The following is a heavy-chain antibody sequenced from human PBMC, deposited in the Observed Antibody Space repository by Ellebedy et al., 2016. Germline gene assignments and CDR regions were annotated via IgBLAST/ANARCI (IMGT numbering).Heavy chain of an antibody. CDR3: AGHLLDSASGEDC. CDR2: IRSKANSYAT. Sequence: GGSLRLSXAASGFTFSRSALHWVRQASGKGLEWVGRIRSKANSYATSYDASVKGRFTISRDDSKNMAYLQMNSLKTEDTAVYYCAGHLLDSASGEDCWGQGTLVTVSS. J-gene: IGHJ4*02. CDR1: GFTFSRSA. D-gene: IGHD5-18*01. V-gene: IGHV3-73*01.